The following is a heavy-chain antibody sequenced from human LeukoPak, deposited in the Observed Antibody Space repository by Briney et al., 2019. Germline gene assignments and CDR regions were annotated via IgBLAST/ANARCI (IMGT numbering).Heavy chain of an antibody. CDR3: ARDSFDWLLSDFDY. D-gene: IGHD3-9*01. J-gene: IGHJ4*02. V-gene: IGHV1-18*01. CDR2: ISAYNGNT. CDR1: GYTFTSYG. Sequence: GASVKVSCKASGYTFTSYGISWVRQAPGQGLEWMGWISAYNGNTNYAQKLQGRVTMTTDTSTSTAYKELRSLRSDDTAVYYCARDSFDWLLSDFDYWGQGTLVTVSS.